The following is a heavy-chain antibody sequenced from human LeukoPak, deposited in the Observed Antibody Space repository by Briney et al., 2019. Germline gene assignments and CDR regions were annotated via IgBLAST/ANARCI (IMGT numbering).Heavy chain of an antibody. D-gene: IGHD5-24*01. CDR3: AKSETDESDVETI. CDR2: ISYDGRNK. J-gene: IGHJ4*02. CDR1: GFTFSNFG. Sequence: GGSLRLSCAASGFTFSNFGMHWVRQAPGKGLEWVAVISYDGRNKYYGASVKGRFTISRDNSRNTLYLQMNGLRAEDTAVYYCAKSETDESDVETIWGQGTLVTISS. V-gene: IGHV3-30*18.